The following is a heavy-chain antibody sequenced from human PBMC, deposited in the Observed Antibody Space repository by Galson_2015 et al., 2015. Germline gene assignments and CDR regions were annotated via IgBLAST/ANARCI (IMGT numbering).Heavy chain of an antibody. V-gene: IGHV5-10-1*01. CDR1: GYSFTSYW. D-gene: IGHD3-9*01. J-gene: IGHJ4*02. CDR2: IDPSDSYT. Sequence: QSGAEVKKPGESLRISCKGSGYSFTSYWISWVRQMPGQGLEWLGRIDPSDSYTNYSPSFQGHVTISADKSISTAYLQWSSLKASDTAMYYCARLDNLTPIPSAADYWGQGTLVTVSS. CDR3: ARLDNLTPIPSAADY.